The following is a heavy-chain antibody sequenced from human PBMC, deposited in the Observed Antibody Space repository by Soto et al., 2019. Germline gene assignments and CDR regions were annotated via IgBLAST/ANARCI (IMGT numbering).Heavy chain of an antibody. J-gene: IGHJ5*02. Sequence: GGSLRLSCAASGFTFSSYTMNWVRQAPGKGLEWVSFITTSSSTIYYADSVKGRFTISRDNAKNSLYLQMNSLRDEDTAVYYCARGFNWFDPWGQGTLVTVSS. CDR3: ARGFNWFDP. V-gene: IGHV3-48*02. CDR1: GFTFSSYT. CDR2: ITTSSSTI.